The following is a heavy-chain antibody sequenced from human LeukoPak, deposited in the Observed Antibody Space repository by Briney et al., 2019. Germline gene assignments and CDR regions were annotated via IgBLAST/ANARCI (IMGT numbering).Heavy chain of an antibody. CDR2: IYHSGST. V-gene: IGHV4-38-2*02. Sequence: SSETLSLTCTVSGYSISSGYYWGWIRQPPGKGLEGIGSIYHSGSTYYNPSLKSRVTISVDTSKNQFSLKLSSVTAADTAVYYCAREVVGATKEDNFDYWGQGTLVTVSS. CDR3: AREVVGATKEDNFDY. J-gene: IGHJ4*02. CDR1: GYSISSGYY. D-gene: IGHD1-26*01.